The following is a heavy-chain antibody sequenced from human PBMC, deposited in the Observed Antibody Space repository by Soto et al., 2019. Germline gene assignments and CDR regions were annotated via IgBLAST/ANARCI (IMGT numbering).Heavy chain of an antibody. D-gene: IGHD3-3*01. CDR2: ISAYSGNT. Sequence: QVNLVQSGPEVKKPGASVRVSCRASGYSFTDYGVSWVRQAPGQGLEWMGWISAYSGNTHYAQKFQDRVTMTTDASTTTAYMDLRSLTSDDTAVYYCARAATTFGVVTKIDFWGQGALVTVSS. CDR3: ARAATTFGVVTKIDF. CDR1: GYSFTDYG. V-gene: IGHV1-18*04. J-gene: IGHJ4*02.